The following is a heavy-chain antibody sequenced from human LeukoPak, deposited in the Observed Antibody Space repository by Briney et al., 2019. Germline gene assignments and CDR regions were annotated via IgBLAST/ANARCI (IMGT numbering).Heavy chain of an antibody. CDR2: ISFDGTNK. J-gene: IGHJ3*01. V-gene: IGHV3-30*04. CDR1: GFTISGDA. Sequence: GTSLRLSCTASGFTISGDAVHWVRQAPGKGLQWVADISFDGTNKNYADSVKGRFTISRDNSKITLFLQMNSLTTDDTALFYCARETHDALDLWGPGTLVTVSS. CDR3: ARETHDALDL.